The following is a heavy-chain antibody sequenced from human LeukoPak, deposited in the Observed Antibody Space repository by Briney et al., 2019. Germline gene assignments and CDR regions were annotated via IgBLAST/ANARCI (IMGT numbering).Heavy chain of an antibody. CDR2: IIPIFGTA. V-gene: IGHV1-69*05. Sequence: SVKVSCKASGGTFSSYAISWVRQAPGQGLEWMGGIIPIFGTANYAQKFQGRVTITTDESTSTAYMELSSLRSEDTAVYYCARAKSGTHDAFDIWGQGTMVTVSS. D-gene: IGHD3-10*01. CDR1: GGTFSSYA. CDR3: ARAKSGTHDAFDI. J-gene: IGHJ3*02.